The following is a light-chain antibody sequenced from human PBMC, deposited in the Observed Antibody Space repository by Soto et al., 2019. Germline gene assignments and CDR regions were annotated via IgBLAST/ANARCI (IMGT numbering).Light chain of an antibody. J-gene: IGLJ2*01. Sequence: QSALTQPASVSGSPGQSITISCTGTSSDVGSYNLVSWYQQHPGQAPKLMIYQGNKRPSRVSNRFSGSNSGNTASLTISGLQGEDEAVYYCCSYARSSTSVFGGGTKVTVL. V-gene: IGLV2-23*01. CDR3: CSYARSSTSV. CDR1: SSDVGSYNL. CDR2: QGN.